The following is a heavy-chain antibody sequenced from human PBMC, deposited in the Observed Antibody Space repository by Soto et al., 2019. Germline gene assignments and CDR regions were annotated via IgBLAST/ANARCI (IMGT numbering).Heavy chain of an antibody. D-gene: IGHD3-22*01. V-gene: IGHV1-46*01. J-gene: IGHJ4*02. Sequence: QVQLVQSGAEVKKPGASAKVSCKASGYIFTKYYMHWVRQAPGQGLEWMGFINLSADSTSYAQKFRGRVTMTRDTSTSTVYMDLSNLRSEDTAVYYCVRNDNSGLDYWGQGTLVTVSS. CDR1: GYIFTKYY. CDR2: INLSADST. CDR3: VRNDNSGLDY.